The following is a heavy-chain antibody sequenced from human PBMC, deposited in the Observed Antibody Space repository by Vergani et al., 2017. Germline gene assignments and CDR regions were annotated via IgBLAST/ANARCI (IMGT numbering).Heavy chain of an antibody. J-gene: IGHJ4*02. CDR2: IIPILGIA. Sequence: QVQLVQSGAEVKKSGASVKVSCKASGYTFTRHYMHWVRQAPGQGLEWMGRIIPILGIANYAQKFQGRVTITADKSTSTAYMELSSLISEDTAVYYCERGGPGCGGDCYVYWGQGTLVTVSS. CDR3: ERGGPGCGGDCYVY. D-gene: IGHD2-21*02. CDR1: GYTFTRHY. V-gene: IGHV1-69*09.